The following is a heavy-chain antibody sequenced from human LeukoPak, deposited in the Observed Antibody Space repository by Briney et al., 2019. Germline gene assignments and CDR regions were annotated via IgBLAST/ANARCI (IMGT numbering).Heavy chain of an antibody. CDR3: ARGGSGSYVEFDY. V-gene: IGHV1-69*13. D-gene: IGHD1-26*01. CDR1: GGTFSSYA. Sequence: SVKVSCKASGGTFSSYAISWVRQAPGQGLEWMGGIIPIFGTANYAQKFQGRATITADESTSTAYMELSSLRSEDTAVYYCARGGSGSYVEFDYWGQGTLVTVSS. J-gene: IGHJ4*02. CDR2: IIPIFGTA.